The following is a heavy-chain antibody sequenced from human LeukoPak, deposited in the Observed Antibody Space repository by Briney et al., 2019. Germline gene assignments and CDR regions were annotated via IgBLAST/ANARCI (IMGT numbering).Heavy chain of an antibody. D-gene: IGHD1-14*01. Sequence: GGSLRLSCAASGFTFSSYWMSWVRQAPGKGLVWVSRINSDGSSTSYADSVKGRFTISRDNAKNTLYLQMNSLRVEDTAVYYCARGGPPYALDIWGQGTMVTVSS. CDR3: ARGGPPYALDI. CDR2: INSDGSST. J-gene: IGHJ3*02. V-gene: IGHV3-74*01. CDR1: GFTFSSYW.